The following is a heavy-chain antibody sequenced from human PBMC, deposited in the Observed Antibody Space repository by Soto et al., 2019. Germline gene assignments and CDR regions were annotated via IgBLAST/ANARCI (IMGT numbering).Heavy chain of an antibody. V-gene: IGHV3-23*01. D-gene: IGHD5-18*01. CDR3: AKGEQLWEPFDH. CDR1: GWTFINYA. J-gene: IGHJ4*02. CDR2: ISASGYSA. Sequence: PWGSLRLSCAASGWTFINYAISWVRQAPGKGLEWVSTISASGYSAYYGGAVKGRFTTSRDNSKSTLYLQMNRLRADDTAVYYCAKGEQLWEPFDHRRQGTQVTVSS.